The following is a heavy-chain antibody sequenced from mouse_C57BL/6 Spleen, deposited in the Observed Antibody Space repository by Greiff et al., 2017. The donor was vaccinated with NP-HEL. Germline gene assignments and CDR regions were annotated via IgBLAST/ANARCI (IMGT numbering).Heavy chain of an antibody. V-gene: IGHV5-17*01. D-gene: IGHD2-3*01. CDR3: ARDGYPNFDY. CDR2: ISSGSSTI. CDR1: GFTFSDYG. Sequence: EVQRVESGGGLVKPGGSLKLSCAASGFTFSDYGMHWVRQAPEKGLEWVAYISSGSSTIYYADTVKGRFTISRDNAKNTLFLQMTSLRSEDTAVYYCARDGYPNFDYWGQGTTLTVSS. J-gene: IGHJ2*01.